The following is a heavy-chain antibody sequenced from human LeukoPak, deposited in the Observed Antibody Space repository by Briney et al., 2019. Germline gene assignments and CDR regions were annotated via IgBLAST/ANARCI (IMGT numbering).Heavy chain of an antibody. CDR1: GYSFTSYW. CDR3: ARHTDYYDSSGYYYNY. Sequence: SGESLKISCKGSGYSFTSYWIGWVRQMPGKGLEWMGVICPGDSDTRYSPSFQGQVTISADKSISTASLQWSSLKASDTAMYYCARHTDYYDSSGYYYNYWGQGTLVTVSS. CDR2: ICPGDSDT. J-gene: IGHJ4*02. D-gene: IGHD3-22*01. V-gene: IGHV5-51*01.